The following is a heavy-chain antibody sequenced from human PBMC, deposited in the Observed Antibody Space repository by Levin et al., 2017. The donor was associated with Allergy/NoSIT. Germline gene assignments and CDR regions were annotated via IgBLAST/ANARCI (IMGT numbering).Heavy chain of an antibody. CDR1: GFAFSTFG. CDR3: AKVSAGGTMIRGVMFEA. D-gene: IGHD3-10*01. V-gene: IGHV3-30*18. CDR2: ISYEETFK. Sequence: GGSLRLSCAASGFAFSTFGMHWVRQAPGKGLEWVASISYEETFKFYVDSVKGRFTISRDNSKNTLYLQMNSLRPEDTAVYYCAKVSAGGTMIRGVMFEAWGQGTLVTVSS. J-gene: IGHJ5*02.